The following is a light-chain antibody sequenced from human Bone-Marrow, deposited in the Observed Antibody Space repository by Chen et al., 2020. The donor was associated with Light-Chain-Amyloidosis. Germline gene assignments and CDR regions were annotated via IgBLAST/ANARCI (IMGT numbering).Light chain of an antibody. CDR1: SGSIASNY. Sequence: FMLTPPHSVSESPGQTVTISCTCSSGSIASNYVQWYQQRPGSAPTTVIYEDNQRPSGVPDRFSGSIDSSSNSASLTISGLKTEDEADYYCQSYDSSNLVFGGGTKLTVL. CDR3: QSYDSSNLV. CDR2: EDN. V-gene: IGLV6-57*02. J-gene: IGLJ3*02.